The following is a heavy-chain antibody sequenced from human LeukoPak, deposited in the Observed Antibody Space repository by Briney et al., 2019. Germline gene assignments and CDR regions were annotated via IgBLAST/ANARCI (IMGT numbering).Heavy chain of an antibody. J-gene: IGHJ4*02. V-gene: IGHV3-21*06. D-gene: IGHD3-9*01. Sequence: PGGSLRLSCAVSGFTFSTHNMNWVRQAPGKGLEWVSSISSTGTDINYADSVKGRFTISRDNAKNSLYLQMNSLRAEDTAVYYCARGADSGYSSDNWGQGTLVSVSS. CDR3: ARGADSGYSSDN. CDR2: ISSTGTDI. CDR1: GFTFSTHN.